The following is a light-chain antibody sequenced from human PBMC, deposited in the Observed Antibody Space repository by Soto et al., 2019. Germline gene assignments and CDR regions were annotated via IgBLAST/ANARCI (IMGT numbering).Light chain of an antibody. CDR3: QQYDYSRT. V-gene: IGKV1-5*01. CDR2: DVS. Sequence: DIKLTQSTSTLSASVGDSVTITCRASQNIDTSLAWYQHKPGKAPKLLMFDVSNLESGVPSRFSGSGSGTEFTLTISSVHSDDFATYYCQQYDYSRTFGQGTKVDIK. J-gene: IGKJ1*01. CDR1: QNIDTS.